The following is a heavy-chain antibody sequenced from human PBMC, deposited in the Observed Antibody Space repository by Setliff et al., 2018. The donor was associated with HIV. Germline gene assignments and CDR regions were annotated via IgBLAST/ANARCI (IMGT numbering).Heavy chain of an antibody. CDR3: ARDRAYASFDY. V-gene: IGHV3-21*04. CDR1: GFTFTNYS. D-gene: IGHD3-16*01. J-gene: IGHJ4*02. CDR2: ISSTSSYI. Sequence: GGSLRLSCTASGFTFTNYSMNWVRQPPGKGLEWVSSISSTSSYIYYTDSVKGRFTISRDNAKNSLYLQMNSLRAEDTAVYYCARDRAYASFDYWGQGALVTVSS.